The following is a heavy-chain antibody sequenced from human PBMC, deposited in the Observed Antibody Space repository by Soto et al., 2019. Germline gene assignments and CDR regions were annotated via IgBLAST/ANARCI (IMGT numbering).Heavy chain of an antibody. CDR1: GFTFDDYA. CDR3: AKDSRYTYCPTNYCHY. D-gene: IGHD5-18*01. CDR2: ISWNSGNI. J-gene: IGHJ4*02. V-gene: IGHV3-9*01. Sequence: EVKLVESGGGLVQPGRSRRLSCGASGFTFDDYAMHWVRQAPGKGLEWVSGISWNSGNIAYADSVKGRFTISRDNASNALYLQMNSLRPEDTALYYWAKDSRYTYCPTNYCHYWGQGTLVTVSS.